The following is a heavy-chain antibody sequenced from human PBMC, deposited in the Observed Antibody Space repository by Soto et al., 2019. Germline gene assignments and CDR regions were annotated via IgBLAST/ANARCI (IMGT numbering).Heavy chain of an antibody. CDR3: ARGRTVRNYADDSSDYFYFFDY. J-gene: IGHJ4*02. Sequence: PSETLSLPCTVSGYSMSTFYWGWMRQSPGKELEWIGYVYYTGSTNYNPSLKSRVTISVDRSKNQFSLKLTSANAADTAVYYCARGRTVRNYADDSSDYFYFFDYWGQGTQVTVPS. D-gene: IGHD3-22*01. V-gene: IGHV4-59*01. CDR2: VYYTGST. CDR1: GYSMSTFY.